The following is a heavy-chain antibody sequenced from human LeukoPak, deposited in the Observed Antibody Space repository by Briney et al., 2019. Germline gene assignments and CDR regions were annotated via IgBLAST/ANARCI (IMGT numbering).Heavy chain of an antibody. D-gene: IGHD3-22*01. V-gene: IGHV1-2*02. CDR3: ARGSYDSSDFEYFHH. CDR2: INPNSGGT. CDR1: GYTFTGNY. J-gene: IGHJ1*01. Sequence: VSVKVSCKASGYTFTGNYMHWVRQAPGQGLEWMGWINPNSGGTNYAQKFQGRVTMTRDTSIGTAYMELNRLRSDDTAVYYCARGSYDSSDFEYFHHWGQGTLVTVSS.